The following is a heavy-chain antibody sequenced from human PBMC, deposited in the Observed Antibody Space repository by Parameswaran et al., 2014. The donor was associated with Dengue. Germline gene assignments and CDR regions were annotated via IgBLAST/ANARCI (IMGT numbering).Heavy chain of an antibody. Sequence: RWIRQPPGKGLEWVGNINQDGSDIYYADSVKGRFTISRDNAKKSLYLQMNSLRAEDTAVYYCAREKPKGLTGYYYYYGMDVWGQGTTVTVSS. V-gene: IGHV3-7*01. D-gene: IGHD3-9*01. CDR3: AREKPKGLTGYYYYYGMDV. CDR2: INQDGSDI. J-gene: IGHJ6*02.